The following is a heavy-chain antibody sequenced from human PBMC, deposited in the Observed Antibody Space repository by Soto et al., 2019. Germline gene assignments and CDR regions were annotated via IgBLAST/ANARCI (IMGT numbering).Heavy chain of an antibody. V-gene: IGHV3-23*01. CDR1: GFTFSSYA. CDR2: ISGSGGST. CDR3: AKILTVVTARFDY. D-gene: IGHD2-21*02. J-gene: IGHJ4*02. Sequence: VGSLRLSCAASGFTFSSYAMSWVRQAPGKGLEWVSAISGSGGSTYYADSVKGRFTISRDNSKNTLYLQMNSLRAEDTAVYYCAKILTVVTARFDYWGQGTLVTVSS.